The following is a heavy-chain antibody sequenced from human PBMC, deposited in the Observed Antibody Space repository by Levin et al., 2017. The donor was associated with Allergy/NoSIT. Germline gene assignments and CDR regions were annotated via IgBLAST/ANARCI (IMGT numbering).Heavy chain of an antibody. CDR2: IDWDADK. CDR1: GFSLNTRGMC. CDR3: ARTWPHSGSYLGYAAFDI. V-gene: IGHV2-70*01. J-gene: IGHJ3*02. Sequence: SGPTLVKPTQTLTLTCTFSGFSLNTRGMCVSWIRQPPGKAPEWLALIDWDADKYYRTSLRTRLTISKDTSKNQVVLTLTNMDPVDTATYYCARTWPHSGSYLGYAAFDIWGQGTMVTVSS. D-gene: IGHD1-26*01.